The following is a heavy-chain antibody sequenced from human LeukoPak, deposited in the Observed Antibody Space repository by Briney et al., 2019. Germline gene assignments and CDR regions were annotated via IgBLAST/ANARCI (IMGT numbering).Heavy chain of an antibody. Sequence: ASVKVSCKASGYTFTSYGISWVRQAPGQGLEWMGWMNPNSGNTGYAQKFQGRVTMTRNTSISTAYMELSSLRSEDTAVYYCARGFGSVALDYWGQGTLVTVSS. J-gene: IGHJ4*02. CDR1: GYTFTSYG. D-gene: IGHD3-3*01. CDR2: MNPNSGNT. CDR3: ARGFGSVALDY. V-gene: IGHV1-8*02.